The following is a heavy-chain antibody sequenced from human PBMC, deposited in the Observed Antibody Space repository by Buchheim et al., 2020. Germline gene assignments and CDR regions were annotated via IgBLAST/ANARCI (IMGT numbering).Heavy chain of an antibody. J-gene: IGHJ4*02. V-gene: IGHV3-30-3*01. CDR2: ISYDGSNK. CDR1: GFTFSSYA. D-gene: IGHD2-2*01. Sequence: QVQLVESGGGVVQPGRSLRLSCAASGFTFSSYAMHWVRQAPGKGLEWVAVISYDGSNKYHADSVKGRFTISRDNSKNTLYLQMNSLRAEDTAVYYCARGGPGYCSSTSCSLFHWGQGTL. CDR3: ARGGPGYCSSTSCSLFH.